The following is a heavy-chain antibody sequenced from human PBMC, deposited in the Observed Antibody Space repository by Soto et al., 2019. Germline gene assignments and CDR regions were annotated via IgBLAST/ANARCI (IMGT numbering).Heavy chain of an antibody. D-gene: IGHD2-21*02. J-gene: IGHJ4*02. CDR1: GYTFTRYA. CDR2: LNAGHGNT. Sequence: ASVKVSCNYSGYTFTRYAMHSVRHGTGQRREWMGWLNAGHGNTKYSPQFQGRVTTTRDTPASTAYTELSSLSSQDTAVYYCARSIVVVTAIAYWGQGTLVTVSS. CDR3: ARSIVVVTAIAY. V-gene: IGHV1-3*01.